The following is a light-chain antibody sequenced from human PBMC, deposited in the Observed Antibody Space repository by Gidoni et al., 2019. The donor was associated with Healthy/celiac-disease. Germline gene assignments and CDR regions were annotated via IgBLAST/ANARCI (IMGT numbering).Light chain of an antibody. CDR3: QQYYSTPLT. Sequence: DIEMTQSPDSLAVSLGERATINCKSSQSVLCSSNNKNYLAWYQQKPGQPPKLLIYWASTRESGVPDRFSGSGSGTDFTLTISSLQAEDVAVYYCQQYYSTPLTFGGGTKVEIK. J-gene: IGKJ4*01. CDR2: WAS. V-gene: IGKV4-1*01. CDR1: QSVLCSSNNKNY.